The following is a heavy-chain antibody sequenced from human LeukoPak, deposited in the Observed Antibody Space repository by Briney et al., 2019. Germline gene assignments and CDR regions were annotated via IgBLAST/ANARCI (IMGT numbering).Heavy chain of an antibody. CDR3: VKWDWTM. CDR2: ISGSGDRT. CDR1: GFTFSNYA. V-gene: IGHV3-23*01. Sequence: GGSVRLSCAVSGFTFSNYAMSWVRQAPGKGLEWVSAISGSGDRTYYADSLKGRFTISRDNSKNTLYLQMDSLRAEDTAVYYCVKWDWTMWGQGTMVTVSS. D-gene: IGHD3/OR15-3a*01. J-gene: IGHJ3*01.